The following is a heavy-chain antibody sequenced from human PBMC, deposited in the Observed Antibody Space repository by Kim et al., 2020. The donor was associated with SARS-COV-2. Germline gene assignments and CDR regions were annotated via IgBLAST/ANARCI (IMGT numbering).Heavy chain of an antibody. Sequence: YADHVKGRFTISRDNSKNSLYLQMNSLRAEDTAVYYCAKVANWNDAFFDYWGQGTLVTVSS. J-gene: IGHJ4*02. V-gene: IGHV3-30*02. CDR3: AKVANWNDAFFDY. D-gene: IGHD1-1*01.